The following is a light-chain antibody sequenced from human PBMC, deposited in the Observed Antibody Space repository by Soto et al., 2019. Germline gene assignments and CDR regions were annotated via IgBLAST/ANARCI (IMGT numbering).Light chain of an antibody. CDR1: HSILTY. J-gene: IGKJ1*01. CDR2: AAS. Sequence: DIQMTQAPSSLSASLEDIVTITCRASHSILTYLDCYQQRLGKAPNLLIYAASTLQSGVPSRFSGRGSGTDFTLTINSLQPEDFATYYCQHNYNNPRTFGQGTKVDI. CDR3: QHNYNNPRT. V-gene: IGKV1-39*01.